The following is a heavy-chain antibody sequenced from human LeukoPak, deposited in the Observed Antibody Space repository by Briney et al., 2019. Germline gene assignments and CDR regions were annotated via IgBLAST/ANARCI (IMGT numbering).Heavy chain of an antibody. J-gene: IGHJ6*04. CDR3: ARGEEYYYGSGSYYNDYYYYGMDV. D-gene: IGHD3-10*01. Sequence: GGSLRLSCAASGFTFSSYSMNWVRQAPGKGLEWVSSISSSSSYIYYADSVKGRFTISRDNAKNSLYLQMNSLRAEDTAVYYCARGEEYYYGSGSYYNDYYYYGMDVWGKGTTVTVSS. V-gene: IGHV3-21*01. CDR2: ISSSSSYI. CDR1: GFTFSSYS.